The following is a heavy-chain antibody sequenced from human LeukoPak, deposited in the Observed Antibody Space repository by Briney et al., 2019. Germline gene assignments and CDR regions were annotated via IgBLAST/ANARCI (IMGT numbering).Heavy chain of an antibody. J-gene: IGHJ4*02. CDR1: GFTFSRYW. V-gene: IGHV3-7*01. CDR2: IKQDGSEK. CDR3: ATDRETTVVSLCDY. D-gene: IGHD4-23*01. Sequence: AGGSLRLSCAGFGFTFSRYWMIWVRQAPGKGLEWVANIKQDGSEKYYVDSVKGRFTISRDNAKNSLYLQMNSLRAEDTAVYYCATDRETTVVSLCDYWGQGTLVTVSS.